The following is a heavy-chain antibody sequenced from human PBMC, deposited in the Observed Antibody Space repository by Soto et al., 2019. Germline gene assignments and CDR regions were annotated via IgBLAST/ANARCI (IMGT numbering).Heavy chain of an antibody. CDR1: GGSIGSYY. J-gene: IGHJ4*02. V-gene: IGHV4-59*01. CDR2: ISYSGSA. Sequence: PSETLSLTCTVSGGSIGSYYWSWMRQPPGKGPEWIGYISYSGSANYNPSLKSRVTISVDTSKNQFSLKVNSVTAADTAVYYCARGRWDSYYEGRCDYFDYWGQGTLVTVSS. D-gene: IGHD2-2*01. CDR3: ARGRWDSYYEGRCDYFDY.